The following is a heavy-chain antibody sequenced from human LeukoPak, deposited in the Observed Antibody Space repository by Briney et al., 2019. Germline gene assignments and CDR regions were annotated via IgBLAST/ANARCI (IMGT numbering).Heavy chain of an antibody. V-gene: IGHV1-69*05. CDR1: GGTFSSYA. Sequence: VASVKVSCKASGGTFSSYAISWVRQAPGKGLEWMGRISPIFGKANYTQKFQGRVTITRDESTNTAYMELGSLRSEDTAVYYCARAHRDCTNGVCADIDYWGQGTLVTVSS. CDR2: ISPIFGKA. CDR3: ARAHRDCTNGVCADIDY. J-gene: IGHJ4*02. D-gene: IGHD2-8*01.